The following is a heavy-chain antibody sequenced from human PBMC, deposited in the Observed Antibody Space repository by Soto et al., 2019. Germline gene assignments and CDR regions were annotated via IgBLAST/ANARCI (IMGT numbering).Heavy chain of an antibody. CDR3: ARAMVVPAAQYNWFDP. CDR2: ISNNRSNI. J-gene: IGHJ5*02. CDR1: GFTFSSYT. D-gene: IGHD2-2*01. V-gene: IGHV3-21*01. Sequence: PGGSLRLSCAASGFTFSSYTMNWVRQAPGKGLEWVASISNNRSNIYYADSVKGRFTISRDNSKNTLYLQMNSLRAEDTAVYYCARAMVVPAAQYNWFDPWGQGTQVTVSS.